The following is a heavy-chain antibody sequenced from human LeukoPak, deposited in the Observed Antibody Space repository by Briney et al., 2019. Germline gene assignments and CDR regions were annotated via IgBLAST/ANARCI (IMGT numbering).Heavy chain of an antibody. CDR2: IWYDGSNK. CDR3: ASGYSGYDYFDY. V-gene: IGHV3-33*08. CDR1: GFTFSSYG. D-gene: IGHD5-12*01. Sequence: SGGSLRLSCAASGFTFSSYGMHWVRQAPGKGLEWVAVIWYDGSNKYYADSVKGRFTISRDNSKNTLYLQMNSLRAEDTAVYYCASGYSGYDYFDYWGQGTLVTVSS. J-gene: IGHJ4*02.